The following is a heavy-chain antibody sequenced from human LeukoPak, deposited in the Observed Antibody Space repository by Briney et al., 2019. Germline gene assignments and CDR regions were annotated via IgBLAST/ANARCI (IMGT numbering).Heavy chain of an antibody. CDR3: ARARNEWLWKDNYYYYMDV. D-gene: IGHD5-12*01. V-gene: IGHV1-69*01. CDR2: IIPIFGTA. J-gene: IGHJ6*03. CDR1: GGTFSSYA. Sequence: EASVKVSXKASGGTFSSYAISWVRQAPGQGLEWMGGIIPIFGTANYAQKFQGRVTITADESTSTAYMELSSLRSEDTAVYYCARARNEWLWKDNYYYYMDVWGKGTTVTVSS.